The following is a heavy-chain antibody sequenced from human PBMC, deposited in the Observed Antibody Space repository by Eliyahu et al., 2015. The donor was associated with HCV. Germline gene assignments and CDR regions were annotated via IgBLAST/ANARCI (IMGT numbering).Heavy chain of an antibody. J-gene: IGHJ4*02. D-gene: IGHD6-19*01. CDR1: GGSXSSSSYY. Sequence: QLQLQESGPGLVKPSETLSLTCTVXGGSXSSSSYYWGWIRQPPGKGLXWIGSXYYSXSTYYNPSLKSRVXISVDTSKNQFSLKLSSVTAADTAVYYCARHEGSGWRNAGFDYWGQGTLVTVSS. CDR3: ARHEGSGWRNAGFDY. CDR2: XYYSXST. V-gene: IGHV4-39*01.